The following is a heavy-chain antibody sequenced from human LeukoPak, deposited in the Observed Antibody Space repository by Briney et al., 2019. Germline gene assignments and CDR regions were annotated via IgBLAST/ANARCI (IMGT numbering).Heavy chain of an antibody. V-gene: IGHV5-51*01. D-gene: IGHD6-19*01. CDR2: IYPGDSDS. CDR3: ARRRAVAGTYYFDY. J-gene: IGHJ4*02. CDR1: GYTFSNYW. Sequence: GESLKISCKGFGYTFSNYWIGWVRQMPGKGLEWMGIIYPGDSDSRYSPSFQGQVTISADKSISTAYLQWSSLKASDTAMYYCARRRAVAGTYYFDYWGQGTLVTVSS.